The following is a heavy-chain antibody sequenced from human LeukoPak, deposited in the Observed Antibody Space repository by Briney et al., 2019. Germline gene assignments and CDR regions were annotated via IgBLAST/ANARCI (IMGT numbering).Heavy chain of an antibody. J-gene: IGHJ6*02. D-gene: IGHD5-18*01. CDR1: GFTFSSYV. V-gene: IGHV3-30-3*01. CDR2: ISYDGSNK. Sequence: SGGSLRLSCSASGFTFSSYVMHWVRQAPGKGLEWVAVISYDGSNKYYADSVKGRFTTSRDNSKNTLSLQMNSLRAEDTAVYYWARKEISQIQLEGGGTLYNYYYGMDVWGQGTTVTVSS. CDR3: ARKEISQIQLEGGGTLYNYYYGMDV.